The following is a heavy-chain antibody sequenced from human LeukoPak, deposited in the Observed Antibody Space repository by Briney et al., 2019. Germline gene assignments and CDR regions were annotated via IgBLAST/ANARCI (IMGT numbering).Heavy chain of an antibody. CDR3: ARHVYSDSVHPFDY. D-gene: IGHD5/OR15-5a*01. CDR2: ISHSGSA. J-gene: IGHJ4*02. CDR1: GSSVSSTYH. Sequence: PSETLSLTCAVSGSSVSSTYHWGWIRQTPGKGLEWIGSISHSGSAFYKPSLKSRLNISIETSKNRFSLNLTSVTAADTAVYYCARHVYSDSVHPFDYWGQGTLVPVSS. V-gene: IGHV4-38-2*01.